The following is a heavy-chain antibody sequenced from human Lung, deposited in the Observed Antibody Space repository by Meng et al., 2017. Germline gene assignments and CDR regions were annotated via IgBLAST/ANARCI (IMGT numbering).Heavy chain of an antibody. V-gene: IGHV1-18*01. CDR3: ARYVPNGSFWYFDF. J-gene: IGHJ2*01. Sequence: QVQLVQSGADAKKLGPSMKVSCKASGYIFTNYDISWVRQAPGQGLEWMGWISVKNGEAKYPQNFQGRVTMTTDTTTSTAYMELRSLTSDDTAVYYCARYVPNGSFWYFDFWGRGTLVTVSS. CDR2: ISVKNGEA. CDR1: GYIFTNYD. D-gene: IGHD6-13*01.